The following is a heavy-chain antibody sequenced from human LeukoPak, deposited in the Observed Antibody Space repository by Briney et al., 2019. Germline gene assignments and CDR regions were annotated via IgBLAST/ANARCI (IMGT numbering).Heavy chain of an antibody. CDR2: IKQDGSEK. CDR1: GFTFDNYC. V-gene: IGHV3-7*03. Sequence: GGSLRLSCAASGFTFDNYCMSWVRQAPGKRLEWVANIKQDGSEKYYLDSVKGRFTISRDNTENSLYLHMNNLRVEDTAVYYCARDLGPSWYHSSDPWGQGTLVTVSS. J-gene: IGHJ5*02. D-gene: IGHD3-16*01. CDR3: ARDLGPSWYHSSDP.